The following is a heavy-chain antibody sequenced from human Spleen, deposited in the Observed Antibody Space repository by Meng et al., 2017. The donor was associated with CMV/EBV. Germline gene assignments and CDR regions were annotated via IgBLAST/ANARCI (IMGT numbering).Heavy chain of an antibody. Sequence: GESLKISCAASGFTFSSYAMSWVRQAPGKGLEWVSVLFSGGSKYYADSVRGRFAISRDNSNNTLYLQMNSLRAEDTAVYYCARGGTYFDYWGQGTLVTVSS. CDR3: ARGGTYFDY. CDR1: GFTFSSYA. V-gene: IGHV3-53*01. J-gene: IGHJ4*02. CDR2: LFSGGSK.